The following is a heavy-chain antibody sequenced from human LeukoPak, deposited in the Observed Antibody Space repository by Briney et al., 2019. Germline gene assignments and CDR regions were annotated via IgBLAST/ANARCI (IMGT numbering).Heavy chain of an antibody. V-gene: IGHV1-2*02. CDR1: GYTFTGYY. CDR2: INPSSGGT. CDR3: ASGYSGYDYLLGY. Sequence: ASVKVSCKASGYTFTGYYMHWVRQAAGQGLEWMGWINPSSGGTNYAQKFQGRVTMTRDTSISTAYMELSRLRSDDTAVYYCASGYSGYDYLLGYWGQGTLVTVSS. D-gene: IGHD5-12*01. J-gene: IGHJ4*02.